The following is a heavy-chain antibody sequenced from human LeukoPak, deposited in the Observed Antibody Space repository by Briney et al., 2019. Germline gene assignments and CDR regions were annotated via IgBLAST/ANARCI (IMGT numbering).Heavy chain of an antibody. CDR1: GFTFSSYT. CDR3: AELGITMIGGV. J-gene: IGHJ6*04. D-gene: IGHD3-10*02. Sequence: PGGSLRLSCAASGFTFSSYTMHWVRQAPGKGLEWVAVIYYDGSNKYYADSVKGRFTISRDISKNTLYLQMNSLRAEDTAVYYCAELGITMIGGVWGKGTTVTISS. CDR2: IYYDGSNK. V-gene: IGHV3-30*04.